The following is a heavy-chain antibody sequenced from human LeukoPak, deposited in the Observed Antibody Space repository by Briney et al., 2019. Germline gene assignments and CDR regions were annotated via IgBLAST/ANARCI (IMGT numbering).Heavy chain of an antibody. CDR2: IIPIFGTA. V-gene: IGHV1-69*06. Sequence: ASVKVSCKASGGTFSSYAISWVRQAPGQGLEWMGGIIPIFGTANYAQKFQGRVTITADKSTSTAYMELSSLSSEDTAVYYCARDSFRGYDYVWGSYPWGQGTLVTVSS. CDR3: ARDSFRGYDYVWGSYP. CDR1: GGTFSSYA. D-gene: IGHD3-16*01. J-gene: IGHJ5*02.